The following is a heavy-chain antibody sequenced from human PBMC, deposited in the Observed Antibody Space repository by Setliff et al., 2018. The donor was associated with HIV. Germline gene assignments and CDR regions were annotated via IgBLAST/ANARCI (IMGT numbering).Heavy chain of an antibody. V-gene: IGHV5-51*01. CDR3: ARQTSRYITLSPPDY. CDR1: GYTFSSHW. Sequence: GESLKISCQGSGYTFSSHWIGWVRQMPGKGLEWMGIIYPEDSDTRYSPSFQGQVTISADKSINTAYLQWGSLKASDTGIYFCARQTSRYITLSPPDYWGQGTLVTVSS. CDR2: IYPEDSDT. D-gene: IGHD3-9*01. J-gene: IGHJ4*02.